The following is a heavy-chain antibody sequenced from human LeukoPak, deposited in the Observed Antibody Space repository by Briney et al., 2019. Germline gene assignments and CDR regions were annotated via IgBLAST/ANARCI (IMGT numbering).Heavy chain of an antibody. D-gene: IGHD3-22*01. J-gene: IGHJ4*02. V-gene: IGHV4-4*02. CDR1: GGSISSSNW. CDR2: IYHSGST. CDR3: VRSPTLIPMIGCFDY. Sequence: PSETLSLTCAVSGGSISSSNWWSWVRQPPGKGLEWIGEIYHSGSTNYNPSLKSRVTISVDTSKNQFSLKLSSVTAADTAVYYCVRSPTLIPMIGCFDYWGQGALVTVSS.